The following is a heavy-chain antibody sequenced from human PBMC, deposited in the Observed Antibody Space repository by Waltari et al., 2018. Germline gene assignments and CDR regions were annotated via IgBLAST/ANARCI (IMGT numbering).Heavy chain of an antibody. V-gene: IGHV3-23*04. CDR2: IRGAGENS. J-gene: IGHJ1*01. D-gene: IGHD2-2*01. Sequence: EVQLVESGGGLVQPGGSLKLSCGVSGFRFSKYAMSWVRQAPGKGLEWVSGIRGAGENSYYADAVKGRFTISRDNSKNILFLQMNSLRAEDTAVYYCAKDQGYAGKDGDLRHWGQGSLVSVSS. CDR3: AKDQGYAGKDGDLRH. CDR1: GFRFSKYA.